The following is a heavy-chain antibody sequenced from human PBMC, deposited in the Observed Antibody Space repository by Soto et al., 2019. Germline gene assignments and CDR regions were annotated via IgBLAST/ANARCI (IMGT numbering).Heavy chain of an antibody. CDR2: IKQDGSEK. CDR1: GFTFSSYW. D-gene: IGHD1-1*01. CDR3: AREPSYNWIPTGSDAFDI. Sequence: GESLKISCAASGFTFSSYWMSWVRQAPGKGLEWVANIKQDGSEKYYVDSVKGRFTISRDNAKKSLYMQMNSLRAEDTAADYCAREPSYNWIPTGSDAFDIWGQGTMVTVSS. J-gene: IGHJ3*02. V-gene: IGHV3-7*03.